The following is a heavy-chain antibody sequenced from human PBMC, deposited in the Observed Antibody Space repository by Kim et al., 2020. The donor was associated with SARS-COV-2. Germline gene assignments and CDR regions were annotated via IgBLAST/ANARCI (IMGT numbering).Heavy chain of an antibody. Sequence: NYAQKFHGKVTITADKSTSTAYMELSSLRSEDTAVYYCARGVAAAGLTDYWGQGTLVTVSS. CDR3: ARGVAAAGLTDY. D-gene: IGHD6-13*01. J-gene: IGHJ4*02. V-gene: IGHV1-69*04.